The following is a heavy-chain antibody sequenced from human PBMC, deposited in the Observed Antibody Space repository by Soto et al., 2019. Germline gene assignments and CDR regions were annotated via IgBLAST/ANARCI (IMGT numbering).Heavy chain of an antibody. CDR1: GYTFTSYA. D-gene: IGHD2-15*01. Sequence: ASVKVSCKASGYTFTSYAMHWVRQAPGQRLEWMGWINPNSGGTNSAQKFQGRVTMTRDTSISTAYMELSRLRYDDTAVYHCARDVCSGGSCYGNWFDPWGQGTLVTVSS. CDR2: INPNSGGT. CDR3: ARDVCSGGSCYGNWFDP. J-gene: IGHJ5*02. V-gene: IGHV1-2*02.